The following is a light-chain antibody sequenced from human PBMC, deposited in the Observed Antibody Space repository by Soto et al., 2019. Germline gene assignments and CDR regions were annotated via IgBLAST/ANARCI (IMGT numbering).Light chain of an antibody. V-gene: IGLV1-44*01. J-gene: IGLJ1*01. CDR2: SND. Sequence: QSVLTQPPSASGTPGQRVTISCFGSRSNIGSNNVYWHQQLPGTAPKLLIYSNDKRPSGVPDRFSGSKSGTSASLAITGLQSEDEADYYCAAWDDSLNGVYVFGPGTKLTVL. CDR3: AAWDDSLNGVYV. CDR1: RSNIGSNN.